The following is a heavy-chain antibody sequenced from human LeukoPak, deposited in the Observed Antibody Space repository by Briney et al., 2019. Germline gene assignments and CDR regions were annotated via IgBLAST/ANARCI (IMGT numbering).Heavy chain of an antibody. V-gene: IGHV3-66*02. CDR1: GFTVSSNY. CDR2: TYSGGST. Sequence: GGSLRLSCAASGFTVSSNYMSWVRQAPGKGLEWVSVTYSGGSTYYADSVKGRFTISRDNSKNTLYLQMNSLRAEDTAVYYCAREGRYSSSWTYYYYYYMDVWGKGTTVTVSS. CDR3: AREGRYSSSWTYYYYYYMDV. D-gene: IGHD6-13*01. J-gene: IGHJ6*03.